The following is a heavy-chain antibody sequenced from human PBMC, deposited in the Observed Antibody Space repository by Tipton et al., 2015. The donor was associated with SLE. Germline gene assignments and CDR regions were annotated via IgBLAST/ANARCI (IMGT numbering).Heavy chain of an antibody. CDR1: GDSISSSSYY. D-gene: IGHD3-22*01. CDR2: ILHSGST. CDR3: ARDEYRYDATGYHLLGHFDF. J-gene: IGHJ4*02. V-gene: IGHV4-39*07. Sequence: GLVKPSETLSLTCIVSGDSISSSSYYWGWIRQPPGKGLEWVGYILHSGSTYYNPSLKSRLTISVDTSKNQFSLKLSSVTAADTAVYYCARDEYRYDATGYHLLGHFDFWGQGTLVTVSS.